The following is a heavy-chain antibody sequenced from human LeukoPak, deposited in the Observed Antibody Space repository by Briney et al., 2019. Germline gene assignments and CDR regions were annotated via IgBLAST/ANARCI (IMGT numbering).Heavy chain of an antibody. CDR2: ISGSGGST. D-gene: IGHD1-7*01. CDR3: AKDQTGTSSFHGVLDI. J-gene: IGHJ3*02. Sequence: QPGASLRLSCAASGFTFSSYAMSWVRQAPRKGLEWVSAISGSGGSTYYADSVKGRFTISRDNSKNTLYLQMNSLRAEDTAVYYCAKDQTGTSSFHGVLDIWGQGTMVTVSS. V-gene: IGHV3-23*01. CDR1: GFTFSSYA.